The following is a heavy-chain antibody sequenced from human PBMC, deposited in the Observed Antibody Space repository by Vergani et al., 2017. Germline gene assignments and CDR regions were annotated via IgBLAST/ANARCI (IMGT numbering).Heavy chain of an antibody. CDR2: IWYDGSNK. CDR3: AREGGNLRDAFDI. V-gene: IGHV3-33*01. Sequence: QVQLVESGGGVVQPGRSLRLSCAASGFTFSSYGMHWVRQAPGKGLEWVAVIWYDGSNKYYADSVKGRFTISRDNSKNTLYLKMNSLRAEDTAVYYCAREGGNLRDAFDIWGQGTMVTVSS. CDR1: GFTFSSYG. D-gene: IGHD4-23*01. J-gene: IGHJ3*02.